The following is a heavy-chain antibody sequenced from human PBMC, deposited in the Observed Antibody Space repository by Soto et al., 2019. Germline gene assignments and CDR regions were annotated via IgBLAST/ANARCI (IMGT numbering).Heavy chain of an antibody. CDR3: AKGDGALRHYDSNLDAFDI. Sequence: GASVKVSCKASGYTFTSYYMHWVRQAPGQGLDWMGIINPSGGSTSYAQKFQGRVTMTRDTSTSTVYMELSSLRSEDTAVYYCAKGDGALRHYDSNLDAFDIWGQGTMVTVSS. CDR2: INPSGGST. D-gene: IGHD3-3*01. J-gene: IGHJ3*02. CDR1: GYTFTSYY. V-gene: IGHV1-46*03.